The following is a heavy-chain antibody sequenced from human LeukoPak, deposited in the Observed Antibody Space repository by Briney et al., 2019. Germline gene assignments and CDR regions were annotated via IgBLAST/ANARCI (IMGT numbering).Heavy chain of an antibody. D-gene: IGHD3-3*01. CDR1: GGSFDGYY. J-gene: IGHJ4*02. CDR3: ARGLASGYPPIPFDY. Sequence: SETLSLTCAVFGGSFDGYYWSWIRQSPGKGLEWIGEINYDGRTKYNPSLRSRVSISVDTSKIQFSLNLTSVAAADTAIYYCARGLASGYPPIPFDYWGQGTQVTVSS. CDR2: INYDGRT. V-gene: IGHV4-34*01.